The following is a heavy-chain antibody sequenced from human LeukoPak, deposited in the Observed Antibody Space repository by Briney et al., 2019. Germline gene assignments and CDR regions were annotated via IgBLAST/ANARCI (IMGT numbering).Heavy chain of an antibody. CDR1: GYSFTSYW. CDR3: ARLKWELPAGGPLGY. Sequence: GESLKISCKGSGYSFTSYWIGWVRQMPGKGLEWMGIIYPGDSDTRYSPSFQGQVTISADKSISTAYLQWSSLKASDTAMYYCARLKWELPAGGPLGYWGQGTLVTVSS. CDR2: IYPGDSDT. J-gene: IGHJ4*02. D-gene: IGHD1-26*01. V-gene: IGHV5-51*01.